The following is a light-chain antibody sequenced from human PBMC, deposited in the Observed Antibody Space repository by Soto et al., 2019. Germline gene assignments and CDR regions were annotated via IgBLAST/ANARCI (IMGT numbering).Light chain of an antibody. V-gene: IGLV1-44*01. J-gene: IGLJ2*01. CDR1: SSNIGSNT. Sequence: QSVLTQPPSASGTPGQGVTTSCSGSSSNIGSNTVNWYQQLPGTAPKLLIYSNNLWPSGVPDRFSGSKSGTSASLAISGLQSEDEADYYCATWDDSLSGSVVFGGGTKVTVL. CDR3: ATWDDSLSGSVV. CDR2: SNN.